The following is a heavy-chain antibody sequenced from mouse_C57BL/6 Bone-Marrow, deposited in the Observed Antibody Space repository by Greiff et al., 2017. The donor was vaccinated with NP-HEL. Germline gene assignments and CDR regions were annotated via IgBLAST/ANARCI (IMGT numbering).Heavy chain of an antibody. CDR2: IYPRSGNT. Sequence: QVQLKQSGAELARPCSSVHLSCNASGYTFTSYGISWVKQRTGQGLEWIGEIYPRSGNTYYNEKFKGKATLTADKSSSTAYMELRSLTSEDSAVYFCAIWGYWGQGTTLTVSS. J-gene: IGHJ2*01. CDR3: AIWGY. V-gene: IGHV1-81*01. CDR1: GYTFTSYG.